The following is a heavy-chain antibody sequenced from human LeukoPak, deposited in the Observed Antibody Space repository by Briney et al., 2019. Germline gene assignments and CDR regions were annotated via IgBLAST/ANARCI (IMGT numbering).Heavy chain of an antibody. D-gene: IGHD3-22*01. J-gene: IGHJ5*02. CDR2: INSDGSST. CDR1: GFTFSSYW. CDR3: ARDYPMYYYDSSGYYLAWFDP. Sequence: PGGSLRLSCAASGFTFSSYWMHWVRQAPGKGLVWVSRINSDGSSTSYADSVKGRFTISRDNAKNTLYLQMNSLRAEDTAVYYCARDYPMYYYDSSGYYLAWFDPWGQGTLVTVSS. V-gene: IGHV3-74*01.